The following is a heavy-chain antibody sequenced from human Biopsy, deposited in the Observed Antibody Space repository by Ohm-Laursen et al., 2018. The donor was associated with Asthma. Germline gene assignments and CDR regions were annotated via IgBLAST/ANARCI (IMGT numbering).Heavy chain of an antibody. CDR1: GFRFNSYA. V-gene: IGHV3-23*01. CDR3: ARDRYGDYVGWFGH. CDR2: ISASGNST. Sequence: SLRLSCAASGFRFNSYAVSWVRQAPGKGPERVSTISASGNSTYYGDSVKGRFTISRDNSKNTLFLHMNSLRADDTAVYYCARDRYGDYVGWFGHWGQGTLVTVSS. J-gene: IGHJ5*02. D-gene: IGHD4-17*01.